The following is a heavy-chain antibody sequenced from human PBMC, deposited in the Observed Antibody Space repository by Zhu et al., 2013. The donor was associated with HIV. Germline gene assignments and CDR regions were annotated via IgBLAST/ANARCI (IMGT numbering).Heavy chain of an antibody. CDR3: GRDAVGATGFDI. J-gene: IGHJ3*02. CDR1: GYTFTDYG. D-gene: IGHD1-26*01. CDR2: GSTYNLYR. Sequence: QVQLVQSRAEVMQPGASVKVSCKASGYTFTDYGITWVRQAPGQGLEFMGWGSTYNLYRMLAPKFQGRGTMTTDKSTSTVYMELRSLRSDDTATYYCGRDAVGATGFDIWGQGTMVIVSS. V-gene: IGHV1-18*01.